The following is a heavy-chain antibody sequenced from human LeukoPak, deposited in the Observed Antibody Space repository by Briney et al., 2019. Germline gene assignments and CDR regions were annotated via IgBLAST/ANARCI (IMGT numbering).Heavy chain of an antibody. CDR1: GYTFISYY. D-gene: IGHD1-1*01. Sequence: ASVKVSCKAFGYTFISYYMNWVRQAPGQGLEWMGIINPSGGSTSYAQKFQGRATMTRDTSTSTVYMELRSLTSDDTALYYCARDIDWTFEYWGQGTLVTVSS. CDR2: INPSGGST. J-gene: IGHJ4*02. V-gene: IGHV1-46*01. CDR3: ARDIDWTFEY.